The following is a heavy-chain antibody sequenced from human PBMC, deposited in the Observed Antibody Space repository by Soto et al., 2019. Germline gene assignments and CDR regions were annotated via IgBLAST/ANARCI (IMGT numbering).Heavy chain of an antibody. Sequence: PSETLSLTCTVSCGSISSYYWSCLRQPPGKGLEWIGYIYYRGSSNYNPSLKIRVTISVDTAKNQFSLKLSSVPAADTAVYYCARATVPPPYLEYWGQGTLVTVSS. CDR3: ARATVPPPYLEY. V-gene: IGHV4-59*01. D-gene: IGHD4-17*01. CDR1: CGSISSYY. J-gene: IGHJ4*02. CDR2: IYYRGSS.